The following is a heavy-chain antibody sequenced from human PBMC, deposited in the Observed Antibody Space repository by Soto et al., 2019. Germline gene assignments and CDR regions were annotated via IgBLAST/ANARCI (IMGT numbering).Heavy chain of an antibody. D-gene: IGHD5-18*01. CDR3: ARTVGYSYGDRGYYYYYGMDV. Sequence: SETLSLTCTVSGGSISSGGYYWSWIRQHPGKGLEWIGYIYYSGSTYYNPSLKSRVTISVDTSKNQFSLKLSSVTAADTAVYYCARTVGYSYGDRGYYYYYGMDVWGQGTTVTVSS. V-gene: IGHV4-31*03. CDR1: GGSISSGGYY. J-gene: IGHJ6*02. CDR2: IYYSGST.